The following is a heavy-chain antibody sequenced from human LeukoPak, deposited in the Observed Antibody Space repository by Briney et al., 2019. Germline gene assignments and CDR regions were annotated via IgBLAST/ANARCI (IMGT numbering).Heavy chain of an antibody. CDR2: IYYSGST. V-gene: IGHV4-59*01. CDR1: GGSISSYY. Sequence: PSETLSLTCTVSGGSISSYYWSWIRQPPGEGLEWIGYIYYSGSTNYNPSLKSRVTISVDTSKNQFSLKLSSVTAADTAVYYCARARPTVTTFSYYYGMDVWGQGTTVTVSS. CDR3: ARARPTVTTFSYYYGMDV. D-gene: IGHD4-17*01. J-gene: IGHJ6*02.